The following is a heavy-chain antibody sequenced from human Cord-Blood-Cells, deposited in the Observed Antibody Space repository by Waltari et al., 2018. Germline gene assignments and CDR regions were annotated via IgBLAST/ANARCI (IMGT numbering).Heavy chain of an antibody. CDR1: GYTFTSYG. CDR3: ARIPTSLYDFWSGYYIFDY. V-gene: IGHV1-18*01. CDR2: ISAYNGNT. J-gene: IGHJ4*02. D-gene: IGHD3-3*01. Sequence: QVQLVQSGAEVKKPGASVKVSCKASGYTFTSYGISWGRQAHGQGLEWMGWISAYNGNTNYAQKLQGRVTMTTDTSTSTAYMELRSLRSDDTAVYYCARIPTSLYDFWSGYYIFDYWGQGTLVTVSS.